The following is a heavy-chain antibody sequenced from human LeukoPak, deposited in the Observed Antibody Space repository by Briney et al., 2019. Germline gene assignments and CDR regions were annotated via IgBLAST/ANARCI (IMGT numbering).Heavy chain of an antibody. V-gene: IGHV4-34*01. CDR1: GLSFSGYY. J-gene: IGHJ4*02. CDR2: INHSGST. Sequence: SETLSLTCAVYGLSFSGYYWSWIRQPPGKGLEWIGEINHSGSTNYNPALENRVTILFNTSKNQFSLKLSSVTTADTAVYYCARWEGGSSYQFDYWGQGTPVTVSS. CDR3: ARWEGGSSYQFDY. D-gene: IGHD1-26*01.